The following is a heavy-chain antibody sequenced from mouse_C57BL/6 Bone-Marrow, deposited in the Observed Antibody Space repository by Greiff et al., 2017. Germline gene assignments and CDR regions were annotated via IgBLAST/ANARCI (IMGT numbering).Heavy chain of an antibody. J-gene: IGHJ2*01. CDR3: ARGGSY. CDR2: IYPGDGDT. Sequence: QVQLQQSGAELVKPGASVKISCKASGYAFSSYWMNWVKQTPGKGLEWIGQIYPGDGDTTYNGKFKGKATLAAAKSSSPASMQLSSLTSEESAVYFCARGGSYWGQGTTLTVSS. CDR1: GYAFSSYW. V-gene: IGHV1-80*01.